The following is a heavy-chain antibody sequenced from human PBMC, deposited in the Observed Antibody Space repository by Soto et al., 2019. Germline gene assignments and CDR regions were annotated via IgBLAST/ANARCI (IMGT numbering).Heavy chain of an antibody. D-gene: IGHD5-18*01. CDR3: ARDPGYSFGNT. CDR2: IHYSGST. V-gene: IGHV4-59*12. Sequence: SETLSLTCTVSGGSISSYHWSWIRQPPGKGLEWIGYIHYSGSTNYNPSLKSRVTISVDTSKNQFSLRLSSVTAADTAVYYCARDPGYSFGNTWGQGTLVTVSS. J-gene: IGHJ5*02. CDR1: GGSISSYH.